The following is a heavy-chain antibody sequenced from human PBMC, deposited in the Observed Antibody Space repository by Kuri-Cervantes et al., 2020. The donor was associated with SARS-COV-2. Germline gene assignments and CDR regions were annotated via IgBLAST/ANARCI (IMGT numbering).Heavy chain of an antibody. J-gene: IGHJ4*02. CDR1: GYTFTGYY. CDR2: INPKSGGT. Sequence: ASVKVSCKASGYTFTGYYMYCVRQAPGQGLEWMGLINPKSGGTNYAQTFQGRVTMTRDTSITTAYMELSRLRSDDTAVDYCARDSLLSGSYHFDYWGQGTLVTVSS. CDR3: ARDSLLSGSYHFDY. D-gene: IGHD1-26*01. V-gene: IGHV1-2*06.